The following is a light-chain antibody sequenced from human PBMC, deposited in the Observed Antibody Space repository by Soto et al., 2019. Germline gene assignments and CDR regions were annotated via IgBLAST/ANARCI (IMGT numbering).Light chain of an antibody. Sequence: ALTQPASVSGSPGQSITISCTGTSSDVGGYNYVSWFQHHPGKAPKLMIYGVSNRPSGVSNRFSGSKSGNTASLTISGLQAEDEADYFCGSYTSSSTPYVFGTGTKVTVL. J-gene: IGLJ1*01. CDR3: GSYTSSSTPYV. CDR1: SSDVGGYNY. V-gene: IGLV2-14*03. CDR2: GVS.